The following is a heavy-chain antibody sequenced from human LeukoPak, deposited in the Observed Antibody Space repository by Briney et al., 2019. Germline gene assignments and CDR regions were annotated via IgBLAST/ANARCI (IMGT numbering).Heavy chain of an antibody. J-gene: IGHJ5*02. V-gene: IGHV3-48*03. CDR2: ISPDAAAI. CDR1: VFAVDTYE. Sequence: GGSLRLSCAVSVFAVDTYEMSWVRQAAGKGLEWVAFISPDAAAIHHADSVKGRFTISRDNAKNSLFLQMTSLRAEDTAVYYCATSLIGWFGPSANHWGQGTLVTVFS. CDR3: ATSLIGWFGPSANH. D-gene: IGHD3-10*01.